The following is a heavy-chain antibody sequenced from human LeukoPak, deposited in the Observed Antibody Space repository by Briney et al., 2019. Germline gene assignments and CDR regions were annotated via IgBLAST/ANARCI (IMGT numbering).Heavy chain of an antibody. CDR2: IKQDGSEK. V-gene: IGHV3-7*01. CDR3: ARIETGHYYDSSGYYSGAHDAFDI. Sequence: PGGSLRLSCAASGFTFTSYWMSWVRQAPGKGLEWVANIKQDGSEKYCVDSVEGRFTISRDNAKNSLYLQMNSLRAEDTAVYYCARIETGHYYDSSGYYSGAHDAFDIWGQGTMVTVSS. D-gene: IGHD3-22*01. CDR1: GFTFTSYW. J-gene: IGHJ3*02.